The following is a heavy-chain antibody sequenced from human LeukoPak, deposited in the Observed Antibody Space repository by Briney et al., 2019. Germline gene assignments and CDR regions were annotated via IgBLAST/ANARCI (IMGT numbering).Heavy chain of an antibody. D-gene: IGHD3-10*01. V-gene: IGHV4-39*07. CDR3: ASSMVRGVIRTYYYGMDV. J-gene: IGHJ6*02. Sequence: SETLSLTCTVSGGSISSRSYYWGWIRQPPGKGLEWIGSIYYSGSTYYNPSLKSRVTISVDRSKNQFSLKLSSVTAADTAVYYCASSMVRGVIRTYYYGMDVWGQGTTVTVSS. CDR1: GGSISSRSYY. CDR2: IYYSGST.